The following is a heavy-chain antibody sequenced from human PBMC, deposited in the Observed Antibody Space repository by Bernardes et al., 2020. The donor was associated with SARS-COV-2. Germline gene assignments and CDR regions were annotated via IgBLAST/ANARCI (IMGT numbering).Heavy chain of an antibody. D-gene: IGHD2-2*02. CDR1: GDSVSSNSAA. Sequence: SHTLSLTCAISGDSVSSNSAAWNWIRQSPSRGLEWLGRTYYRSKWYNDYAVSVKSRITINPDTSKNQFSLQLNSVTPEDTAVYYCARGLRVPAAIHSYYYYYMDVWGKGTTVTVSS. CDR2: TYYRSKWYN. CDR3: ARGLRVPAAIHSYYYYYMDV. J-gene: IGHJ6*03. V-gene: IGHV6-1*01.